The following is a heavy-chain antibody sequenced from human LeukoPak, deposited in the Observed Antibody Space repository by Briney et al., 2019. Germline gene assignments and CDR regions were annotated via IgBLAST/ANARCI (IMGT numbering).Heavy chain of an antibody. J-gene: IGHJ6*02. V-gene: IGHV4-39*01. CDR2: MYFSGNS. Sequence: PSETLSLTCSVSGGSFTSSSYYWVWIRQPPRKGLELIGTMYFSGNSYYNPSLKSRVTISVDTSKKQFSLKLSSVTPADTAVYYCARLHYYYGVDVWSQGTTVTVSS. CDR3: ARLHYYYGVDV. CDR1: GGSFTSSSYY.